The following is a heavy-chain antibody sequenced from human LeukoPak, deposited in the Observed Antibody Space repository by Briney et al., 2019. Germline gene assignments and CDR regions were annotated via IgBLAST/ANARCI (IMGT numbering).Heavy chain of an antibody. D-gene: IGHD2-15*01. V-gene: IGHV4-34*01. Sequence: SETLSLTCAVYGGSFSGYYWSWIRQPPGKGLEWIGEINHSGSTNYNPSLKSRVTISVDTSKNQFSLKLSSVTAADTAVYYCARTAVVVAARRGFDYWGQGTLVTVSS. CDR2: INHSGST. CDR1: GGSFSGYY. CDR3: ARTAVVVAARRGFDY. J-gene: IGHJ4*02.